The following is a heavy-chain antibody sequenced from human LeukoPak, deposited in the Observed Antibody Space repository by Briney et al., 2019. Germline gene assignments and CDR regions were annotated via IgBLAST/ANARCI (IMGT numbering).Heavy chain of an antibody. Sequence: SQTLSLTCTVSGGSISSGGYYWSWIRQPPGKGLEWIGEINHSGSTNYNPSLKSRVTISVDTSKNQFSLKPSSVTAADTAVYYCASDSGYDEIDYWGQGTLVTVSS. D-gene: IGHD5-12*01. V-gene: IGHV4-30-2*01. CDR3: ASDSGYDEIDY. CDR1: GGSISSGGYY. CDR2: INHSGST. J-gene: IGHJ4*02.